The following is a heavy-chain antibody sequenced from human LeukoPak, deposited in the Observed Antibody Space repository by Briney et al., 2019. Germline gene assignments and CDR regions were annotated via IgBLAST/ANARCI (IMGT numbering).Heavy chain of an antibody. CDR2: INSDGSSR. D-gene: IGHD3-10*01. V-gene: IGHV3-74*01. J-gene: IGHJ6*02. CDR1: GFTFSNYW. Sequence: SGGSLRLSCAASGFTFSNYWMHWVRQDPGKGLVCVSRINSDGSSRSYADSVQGRFTISRDNAKNTLYLQMNSLRAEDTAVYYCTRDRYGDGMDVWGQGTTVTVSS. CDR3: TRDRYGDGMDV.